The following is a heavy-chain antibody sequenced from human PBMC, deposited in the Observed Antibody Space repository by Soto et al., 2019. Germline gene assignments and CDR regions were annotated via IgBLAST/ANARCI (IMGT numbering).Heavy chain of an antibody. D-gene: IGHD3-10*01. CDR2: INPNSGGT. V-gene: IGHV1-2*02. CDR3: ARRKITMVRGVLARFGY. Sequence: QGLEWMGWINPNSGGTNYAQKFQGRVTMTRDTSISTAYMELSRLRSDDTAVYYCARRKITMVRGVLARFGYWGQGTLVTVPS. J-gene: IGHJ4*02.